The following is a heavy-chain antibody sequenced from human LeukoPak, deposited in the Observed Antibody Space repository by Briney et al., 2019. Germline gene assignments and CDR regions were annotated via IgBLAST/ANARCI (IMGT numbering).Heavy chain of an antibody. CDR2: ISSSSDYK. Sequence: PGGSLRLSCAASGFSFSDYYMSWIRQTPEEGLEWLSYISSSSDYKNYADSLKGRFTISRDNAKNSVYLQMNSLRAEDTAVYYCARQGLYDSSDFWTFQHRGQGTLVTVSS. D-gene: IGHD3/OR15-3a*01. V-gene: IGHV3-11*06. CDR1: GFSFSDYY. CDR3: ARQGLYDSSDFWTFQH. J-gene: IGHJ1*01.